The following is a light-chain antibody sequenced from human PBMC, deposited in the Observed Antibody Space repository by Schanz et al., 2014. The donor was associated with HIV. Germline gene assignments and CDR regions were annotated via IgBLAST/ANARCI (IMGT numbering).Light chain of an antibody. CDR2: EAS. J-gene: IGKJ2*01. CDR3: LHYNDFTST. Sequence: DIPMTQSPSTLSASVGDRVTFTCRATQSISPWLAWYQQKPGKAPQLLINEASSLQSGVPSRFSGSGSGTEFTLTISGLQPDDFATYFCLHYNDFTSTFGQGTKLEIK. CDR1: QSISPW. V-gene: IGKV1-5*03.